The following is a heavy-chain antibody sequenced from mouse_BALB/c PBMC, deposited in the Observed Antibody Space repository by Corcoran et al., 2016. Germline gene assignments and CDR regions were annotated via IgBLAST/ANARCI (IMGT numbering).Heavy chain of an antibody. CDR1: GDSITSGY. V-gene: IGHV3-8*02. CDR3: VSPYGNSWYFDV. D-gene: IGHD2-1*01. Sequence: EVQLQESGPSLVKPSQTLSLTCSVTGDSITSGYWNWIRKFPGNKLEYMGYISYSGSTYYNPSLKSRISITRDTSKNQYYLQLNSVTTEDTATYYCVSPYGNSWYFDVWGAGTTVTVSS. CDR2: ISYSGST. J-gene: IGHJ1*01.